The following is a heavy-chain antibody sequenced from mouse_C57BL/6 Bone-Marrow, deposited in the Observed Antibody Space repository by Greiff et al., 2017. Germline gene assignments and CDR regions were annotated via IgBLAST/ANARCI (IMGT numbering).Heavy chain of an antibody. J-gene: IGHJ4*01. V-gene: IGHV1-82*01. D-gene: IGHD2-4*01. Sequence: QVQLQQSGPELVKPGASVTISCKASGYAFSSSWMNWVKQRPGKGLEWIGRIYPGDGDTNYTGKFKGKATLTADKSSSTAYMQLSSLTSEDSAVYFCAIYDYDGYYYAMDYWGQGTSVTVSS. CDR2: IYPGDGDT. CDR1: GYAFSSSW. CDR3: AIYDYDGYYYAMDY.